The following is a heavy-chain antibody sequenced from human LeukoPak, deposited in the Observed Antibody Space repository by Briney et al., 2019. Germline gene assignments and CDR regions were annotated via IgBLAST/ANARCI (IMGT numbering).Heavy chain of an antibody. CDR3: ARCGEQWLVFDP. J-gene: IGHJ5*02. CDR1: GGSISSSSYY. Sequence: PSETLSLTCTVSGGSISSSSYYWGWIRQPPGKALEWIGSIYYSGSTYYNPSLKSRVTISVDTSKNQFSLKLSSVTAADTAVYYCARCGEQWLVFDPWGQGTLVTVSS. D-gene: IGHD6-19*01. V-gene: IGHV4-39*01. CDR2: IYYSGST.